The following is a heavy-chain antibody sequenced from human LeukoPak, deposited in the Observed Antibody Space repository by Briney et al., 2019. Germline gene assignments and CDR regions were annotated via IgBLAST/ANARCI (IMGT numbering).Heavy chain of an antibody. CDR1: GYTFTSYY. Sequence: ASVRVSCKASGYTFTSYYMNWVRQAPGQGLEWMGIINPSGVSTSYAQKFQGRVTMTRDTSTSTVYMELSSLRSEDTAVYYCARGESVYVIVYWGQGTLVTASA. V-gene: IGHV1-46*01. CDR3: ARGESVYVIVY. CDR2: INPSGVST. J-gene: IGHJ4*02. D-gene: IGHD2-8*01.